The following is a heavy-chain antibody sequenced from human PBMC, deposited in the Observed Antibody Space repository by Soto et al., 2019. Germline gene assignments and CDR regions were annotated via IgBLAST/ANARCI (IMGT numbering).Heavy chain of an antibody. Sequence: GGSLRLSCAASGFTFSSYGMHWVRQAPGKGLEWVAVIWNDGSNKYYADSVKGRFTISRDKSKNTLYLQMNSLRAEDTDADEYARVREQHIEQTRYYYYYCMDVWGQGTTVTVSS. D-gene: IGHD6-13*01. J-gene: IGHJ6*02. CDR2: IWNDGSNK. V-gene: IGHV3-33*01. CDR3: ARVREQHIEQTRYYYYYCMDV. CDR1: GFTFSSYG.